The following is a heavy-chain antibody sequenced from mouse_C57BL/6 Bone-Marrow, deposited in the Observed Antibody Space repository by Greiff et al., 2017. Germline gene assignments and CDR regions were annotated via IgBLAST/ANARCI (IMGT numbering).Heavy chain of an antibody. CDR1: GFTFSDAW. Sequence: KVEEPGGGLVQPGGSMKLPCAASGFTFSDAWMDWVRQSPEKGLEWVAEIRNKANHHATYYAESVEGRFTITRDDSKSSVYLQMNTLRAEDAVIYCYTVTTVVGGYWGQGTTLTVSS. CDR2: IRNKANHHAT. D-gene: IGHD1-1*01. V-gene: IGHV6-6*01. CDR3: TVTTVVGGY. J-gene: IGHJ2*01.